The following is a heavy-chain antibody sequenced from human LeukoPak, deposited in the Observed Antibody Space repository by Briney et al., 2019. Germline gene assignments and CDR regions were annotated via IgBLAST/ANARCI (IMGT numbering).Heavy chain of an antibody. CDR1: GFTFSTSW. D-gene: IGHD3-3*01. J-gene: IGHJ4*02. V-gene: IGHV3-7*01. CDR2: ITQEESER. CDR3: ARGGGDS. Sequence: GGSLRLSCAASGFTFSTSWMNWVRQAPGKGLEWVAMITQEESERYYVDSVKGRFFISRDNVKSSLYLQMNSLRAEDTAVYYCARGGGDSWGQGTLVTVSS.